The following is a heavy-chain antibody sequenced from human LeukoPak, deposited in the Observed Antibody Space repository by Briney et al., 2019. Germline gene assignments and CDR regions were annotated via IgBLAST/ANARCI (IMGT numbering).Heavy chain of an antibody. CDR2: MNPNSGNT. D-gene: IGHD2-2*01. J-gene: IGHJ4*02. CDR1: GYTFTSYD. CDR3: ARTTRYCSSTSCYPKTYYFDY. V-gene: IGHV1-8*01. Sequence: ASVKVSCKASGYTFTSYDINWVRQATGQGLDGMGWMNPNSGNTGYAQKIQGRVTMTRNTSISTAYMELSSLRSEDTAVYYCARTTRYCSSTSCYPKTYYFDYWGQGTMVTVSS.